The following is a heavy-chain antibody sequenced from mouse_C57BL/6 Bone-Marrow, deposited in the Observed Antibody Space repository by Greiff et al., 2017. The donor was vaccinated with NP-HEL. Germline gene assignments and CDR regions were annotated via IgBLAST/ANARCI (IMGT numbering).Heavy chain of an antibody. D-gene: IGHD2-10*01. CDR1: GYAFSSSW. Sequence: VQLQQSGPELVKPGASVKISCKASGYAFSSSWMNWVKQRPGKGLEWIGRIYPGDGDTNYNGKFKGQATLTADKTSSTAYMQLSSLTSEDSAVYFCARSSYGKTDYWGQGTTLTVSS. V-gene: IGHV1-82*01. CDR2: IYPGDGDT. J-gene: IGHJ2*01. CDR3: ARSSYGKTDY.